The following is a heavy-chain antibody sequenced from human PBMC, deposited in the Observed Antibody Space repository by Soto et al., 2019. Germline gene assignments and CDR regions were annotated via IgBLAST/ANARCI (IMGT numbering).Heavy chain of an antibody. J-gene: IGHJ5*01. D-gene: IGHD3-16*01. CDR1: GGSLREIGHF. V-gene: IGHV4-31*03. CDR2: STYTGVT. Sequence: SETLSLTCTVSGGSLREIGHFWTWILQRPGRGLEWIGYSTYTGVTYYSPSLQSRISISVDTSKNQFSLTLNSVTAADTAVYCCATDSGGPPLNRFDSWGHGTLVTVSS. CDR3: ATDSGGPPLNRFDS.